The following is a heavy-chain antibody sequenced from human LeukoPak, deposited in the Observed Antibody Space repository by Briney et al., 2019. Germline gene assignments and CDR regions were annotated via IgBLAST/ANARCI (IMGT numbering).Heavy chain of an antibody. J-gene: IGHJ4*02. CDR2: ISGGGGST. CDR3: AKGGSYSSYFDY. V-gene: IGHV3-23*01. D-gene: IGHD1-26*01. CDR1: GFTFSSYA. Sequence: GGSLRLSCAASGFTFSSYAMSWVRQAPGKGLEWVSAISGGGGSTYYADSVKGRFTISRDNSKSTLYLQMNSLRAEDTAVYYCAKGGSYSSYFDYWGQGTLVTVSS.